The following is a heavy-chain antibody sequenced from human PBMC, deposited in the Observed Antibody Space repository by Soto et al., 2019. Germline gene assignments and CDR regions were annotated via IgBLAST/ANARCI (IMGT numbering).Heavy chain of an antibody. V-gene: IGHV4-59*01. J-gene: IGHJ4*01. CDR3: AREVVGTLGY. D-gene: IGHD1-26*01. CDR2: IYNSGST. CDR1: GGSISSYY. Sequence: TSETLSLTCTVSGGSISSYYWSWIRQPPGKGLEWIGYIYNSGSTSYNPSLKSRVTLSADTSKNQLSLKLSSVTAADTAVYYCAREVVGTLGYWGQGTLVTVSS.